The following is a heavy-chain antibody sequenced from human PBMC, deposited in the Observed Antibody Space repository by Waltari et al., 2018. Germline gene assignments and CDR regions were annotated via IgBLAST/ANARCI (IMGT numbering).Heavy chain of an antibody. D-gene: IGHD2-2*01. V-gene: IGHV4-30-4*08. CDR2: IYHSGST. CDR1: GGSIISGAYY. CDR3: ARYCSSTSCYAVDY. J-gene: IGHJ4*02. Sequence: QVQLQESGPGLVKPSQTLSLICTVSGGSIISGAYYWSWIRQPPGKGLEWIGYIYHSGSTHYNPSLKSRVTISVDTSKNQFSLKLSSVTAADTAVYYCARYCSSTSCYAVDYWGQGTLVTVSS.